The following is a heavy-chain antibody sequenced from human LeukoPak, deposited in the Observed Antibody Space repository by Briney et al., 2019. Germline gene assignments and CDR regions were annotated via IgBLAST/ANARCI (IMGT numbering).Heavy chain of an antibody. V-gene: IGHV1-8*01. Sequence: SVSVSCTASGYTFTSYDINWVRQAPGQGLEWMGWMNPNSGNTGYAQKFQGRITMTRNTSISTAYMELSSLTSEDTAVYYCARIAAAGNRRLNYWGQGTLVTVSS. CDR3: ARIAAAGNRRLNY. D-gene: IGHD6-13*01. CDR1: GYTFTSYD. CDR2: MNPNSGNT. J-gene: IGHJ4*02.